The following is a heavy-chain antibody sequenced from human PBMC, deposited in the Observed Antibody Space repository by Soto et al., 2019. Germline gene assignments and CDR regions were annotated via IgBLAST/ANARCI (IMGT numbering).Heavy chain of an antibody. CDR2: IYYSGST. V-gene: IGHV4-59*01. J-gene: IGHJ5*02. CDR3: ARPHGGSSGWDNGFDP. CDR1: GGSISSYY. Sequence: QVQLQESGPGLVKPSETLSLTCTVSGGSISSYYWSWIRQPPGKGLEWIGYIYYSGSTNYNPSLKSRVTISVDTSKSQFSLKLSSVTAADTAVYYCARPHGGSSGWDNGFDPWGQGTLVTVSS. D-gene: IGHD6-25*01.